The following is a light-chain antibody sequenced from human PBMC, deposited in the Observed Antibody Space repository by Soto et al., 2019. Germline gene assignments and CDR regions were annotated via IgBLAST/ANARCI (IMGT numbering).Light chain of an antibody. CDR2: EAS. CDR1: QDISNY. Sequence: DIQMTQSPSSLSASVGDRVTITCQASQDISNYLNWYQQKPGKAPKLLIYEASNLETGVPSRFSGSGSGTDFTFTISSQQPEDISTYYCQQYDNLPITFGQGTRLEIK. J-gene: IGKJ5*01. V-gene: IGKV1-33*01. CDR3: QQYDNLPIT.